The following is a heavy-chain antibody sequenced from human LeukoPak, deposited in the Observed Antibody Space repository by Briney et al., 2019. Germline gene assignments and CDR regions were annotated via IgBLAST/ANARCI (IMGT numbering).Heavy chain of an antibody. Sequence: ASVKVSCNASGYTFTGYYMHWVRQAPGQGLEWMGRINPNSGGTNYAQKFQGRVTMTRDTSISTAYMELSRLRSDDTAVYYCARVYSYGRYYFDYWGQGALVTVSS. D-gene: IGHD5-18*01. CDR3: ARVYSYGRYYFDY. CDR1: GYTFTGYY. J-gene: IGHJ4*02. V-gene: IGHV1-2*06. CDR2: INPNSGGT.